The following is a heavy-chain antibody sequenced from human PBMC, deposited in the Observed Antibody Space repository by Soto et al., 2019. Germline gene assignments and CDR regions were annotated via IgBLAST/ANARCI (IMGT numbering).Heavy chain of an antibody. V-gene: IGHV1-69*01. Sequence: QVQLVQSGAEVKKTGYSVKVSCKASGGTLSSYAISWVRQAPGQGLEWMGGIIPIFGTANYAQKFQGRVTITADESTSTPYMELGSLRSDDTAVYYCARDIREPEGYWGQGTLVIVSS. CDR2: IIPIFGTA. CDR1: GGTLSSYA. CDR3: ARDIREPEGY. D-gene: IGHD1-26*01. J-gene: IGHJ4*02.